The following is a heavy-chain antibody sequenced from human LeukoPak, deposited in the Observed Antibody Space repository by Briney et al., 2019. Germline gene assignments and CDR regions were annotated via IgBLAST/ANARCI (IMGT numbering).Heavy chain of an antibody. V-gene: IGHV1-2*06. CDR1: GYTFTGYY. J-gene: IGHJ4*02. Sequence: ASVKVSCKASGYTFTGYYMHWVRRAPGQGLEWMGRINPNSGGTNYAQKFQGRVTMTRDTSISTAYMELSRLRSDDTAVYYCARHYYDILTGYSDYWGQGTLVTVSS. CDR2: INPNSGGT. D-gene: IGHD3-9*01. CDR3: ARHYYDILTGYSDY.